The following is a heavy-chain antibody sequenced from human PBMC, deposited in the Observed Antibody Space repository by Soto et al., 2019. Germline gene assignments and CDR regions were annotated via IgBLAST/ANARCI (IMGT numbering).Heavy chain of an antibody. CDR1: GYTFTSYG. V-gene: IGHV1-18*01. CDR3: ARDFEVTTFHYFDY. Sequence: ASVKVSCKASGYTFTSYGISWVRQAPGQGLEWMGWISAYNGNTNYAQKLQGRVTMTTDTSTSTAYMELRSLRSDDTAVYYCARDFEVTTFHYFDYWGQGTLVTVSS. D-gene: IGHD4-17*01. CDR2: ISAYNGNT. J-gene: IGHJ4*02.